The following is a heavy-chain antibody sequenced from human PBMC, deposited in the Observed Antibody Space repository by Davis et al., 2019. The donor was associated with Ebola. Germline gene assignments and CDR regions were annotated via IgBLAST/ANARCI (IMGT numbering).Heavy chain of an antibody. J-gene: IGHJ6*02. Sequence: PGGSLRLSCAASGFSFEDYAMHWVRQVPGKGLEWVSGITWNSEGKDYADSAWGRFTISRDNAKRSVYLQMNSLRAEDTALYYCAKVAVAYKGPYHYYGLDVWGQGTTVTVS. CDR1: GFSFEDYA. CDR3: AKVAVAYKGPYHYYGLDV. V-gene: IGHV3-9*01. CDR2: ITWNSEGK. D-gene: IGHD6-19*01.